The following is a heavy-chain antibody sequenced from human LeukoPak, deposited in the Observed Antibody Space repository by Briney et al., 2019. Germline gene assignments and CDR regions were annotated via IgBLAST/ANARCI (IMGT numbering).Heavy chain of an antibody. Sequence: SDTLSLTCPVSGGSISSYYWSWIRQHAGEGLEWIVRIYISGSPNYNPSLKTRATLSVDTSKNQFSLKLSSVTAADTAVYYCAGGHRVWNGDYLDYWGQGTLVTVSS. CDR1: GGSISSYY. V-gene: IGHV4-4*07. D-gene: IGHD1-1*01. CDR3: AGGHRVWNGDYLDY. CDR2: IYISGSP. J-gene: IGHJ4*02.